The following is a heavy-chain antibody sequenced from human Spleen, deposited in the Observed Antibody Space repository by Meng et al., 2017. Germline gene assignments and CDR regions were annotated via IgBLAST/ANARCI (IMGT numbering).Heavy chain of an antibody. J-gene: IGHJ4*02. V-gene: IGHV4-34*01. Sequence: GQLQQWGAGLLKPSEPLSLTCVVSGWSFSGYYWSWIRQPPGKGLEWIGEINHSGNTNYNPSLKSRVTISVDTSKNQFSLKLRSVTAADTAVYYCARDSGYDGNWGQGTLVTVSS. CDR2: INHSGNT. CDR1: GWSFSGYY. D-gene: IGHD5-12*01. CDR3: ARDSGYDGN.